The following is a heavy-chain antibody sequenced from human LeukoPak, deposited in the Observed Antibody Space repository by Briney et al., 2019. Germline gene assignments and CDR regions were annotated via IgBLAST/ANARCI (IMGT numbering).Heavy chain of an antibody. CDR2: INPNSGGT. CDR1: GYTFTGYY. Sequence: GASVKVSRKASGYTFTGYYMHWVRQAPGQGLEWMGWINPNSGGTNYAQKFQGRVTMTRDTSISTAYMGLSRLRSDDTAVYYCARLVGATYNYWGQGTLVTVSS. CDR3: ARLVGATYNY. V-gene: IGHV1-2*02. D-gene: IGHD1-26*01. J-gene: IGHJ4*02.